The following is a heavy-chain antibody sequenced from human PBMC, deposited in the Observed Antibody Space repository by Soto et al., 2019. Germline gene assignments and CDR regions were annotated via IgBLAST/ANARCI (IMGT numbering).Heavy chain of an antibody. Sequence: TSVILSHTYTVYDGYFIGYYWSWISQPPGKGLEWIGEINHSGSTNYNPSLKGRVTMSVDTSKNQISLKLNSLTAADAAVYFCARQPRCTSTYCLGYDYYFHSWGQGTLVTVSS. J-gene: IGHJ4*02. V-gene: IGHV4-34*01. CDR1: DGYFIGYY. D-gene: IGHD2-2*01. CDR3: ARQPRCTSTYCLGYDYYFHS. CDR2: INHSGST.